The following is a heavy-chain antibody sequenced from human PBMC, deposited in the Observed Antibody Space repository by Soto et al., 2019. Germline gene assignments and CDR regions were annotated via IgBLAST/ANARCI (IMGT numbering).Heavy chain of an antibody. Sequence: PSETLSLTCAVYGGSFSGYYWSWIRQPPGKGLEWIGEINHSGSTNYNPSLKSRVTISVDTAKNQFSLKLSSVTAADTAVYYCARGPDYDFWSGYYNYYYGMDVWGQGTTVTVSS. V-gene: IGHV4-34*01. CDR1: GGSFSGYY. D-gene: IGHD3-3*01. J-gene: IGHJ6*02. CDR3: ARGPDYDFWSGYYNYYYGMDV. CDR2: INHSGST.